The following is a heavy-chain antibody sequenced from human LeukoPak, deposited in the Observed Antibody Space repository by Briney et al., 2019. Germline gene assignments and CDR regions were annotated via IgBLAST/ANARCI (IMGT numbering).Heavy chain of an antibody. D-gene: IGHD3-3*02. CDR1: GFTFSTYW. Sequence: GGSLRLSCAASGFTFSTYWMHWVRQVPGKGLVWVSGINSDGSSTSYADSVKGRFTISRDNAKNTLYLQMNSLRPEDTAVYYCATSPVLGPDWGQGTLVTVSS. J-gene: IGHJ4*02. CDR2: INSDGSST. V-gene: IGHV3-74*01. CDR3: ATSPVLGPD.